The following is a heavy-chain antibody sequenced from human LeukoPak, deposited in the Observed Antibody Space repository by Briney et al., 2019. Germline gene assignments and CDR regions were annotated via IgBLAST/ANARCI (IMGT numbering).Heavy chain of an antibody. CDR3: AKIFFGYSRGNYFDY. V-gene: IGHV3-23*01. Sequence: PGGSLRLSCAASGFTFSSYAMSWVRQAPGKGLEWVSAISGSGGSTYYADSVKGRFTISRDNSKNTLYLQMNSLRAEDTAVYYCAKIFFGYSRGNYFDYWGQGTLVTVSS. CDR2: ISGSGGST. CDR1: GFTFSSYA. D-gene: IGHD6-13*01. J-gene: IGHJ4*02.